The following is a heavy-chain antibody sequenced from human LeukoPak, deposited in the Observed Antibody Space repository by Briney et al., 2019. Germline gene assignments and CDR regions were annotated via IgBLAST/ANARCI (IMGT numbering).Heavy chain of an antibody. CDR3: AREGMIRPNDAFDI. Sequence: SETLSLTCTVSGGSISSYYWSWIRQPPGKGLEWIGEINHSGSTNYNPSLKSRVTISVDTSKNQFSLKLSSVTAADTAVYYCAREGMIRPNDAFDIWGQGTMVTVSS. CDR1: GGSISSYY. J-gene: IGHJ3*02. D-gene: IGHD3-22*01. CDR2: INHSGST. V-gene: IGHV4-34*01.